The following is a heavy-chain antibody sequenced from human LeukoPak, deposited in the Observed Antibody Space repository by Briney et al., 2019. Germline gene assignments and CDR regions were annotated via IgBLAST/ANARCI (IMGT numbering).Heavy chain of an antibody. CDR2: ISYDGSNK. CDR1: GFTFSSCG. V-gene: IGHV3-30*18. J-gene: IGHJ6*02. Sequence: GGSLRLSCAASGFTFSSCGMHWVRQAPGKGLEWVAVISYDGSNKYYADSVKGRFTISRDNSKNTLYLQMNSLRAEDTAVYYCAKDQEKRVGYYYYGMDVWGQGTTVTVSS. D-gene: IGHD1-26*01. CDR3: AKDQEKRVGYYYYGMDV.